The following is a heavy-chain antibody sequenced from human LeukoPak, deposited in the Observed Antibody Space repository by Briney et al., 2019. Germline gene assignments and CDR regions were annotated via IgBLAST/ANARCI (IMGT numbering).Heavy chain of an antibody. CDR1: GFTFSSYG. D-gene: IGHD4-17*01. V-gene: IGHV3-30*03. Sequence: GGSLRLSCAASGFTFSSYGMHWVRQAPGKGLEWVAVISYNGSNKYYADSVKGRFTISRDNSKNTLYLQMNSLRAEDTAVYYCARTPYDDYGDESVDYWGQGTLVTVSS. J-gene: IGHJ4*02. CDR3: ARTPYDDYGDESVDY. CDR2: ISYNGSNK.